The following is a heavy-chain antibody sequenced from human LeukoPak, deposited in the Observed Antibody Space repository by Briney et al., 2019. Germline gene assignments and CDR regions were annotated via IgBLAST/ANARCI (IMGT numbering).Heavy chain of an antibody. CDR3: ATDGGSGWYWDFDY. J-gene: IGHJ4*02. CDR1: GYTLTELS. V-gene: IGHV1-24*01. CDR2: FDPEDGET. D-gene: IGHD6-19*01. Sequence: ASVKVSCKVSGYTLTELSMHWVRQAPGKGLEWMGGFDPEDGETIYAQKFQGRVTMTEDTSTDTAYMELSSLRSEDTAVYYCATDGGSGWYWDFDYWGQGTLVTVSS.